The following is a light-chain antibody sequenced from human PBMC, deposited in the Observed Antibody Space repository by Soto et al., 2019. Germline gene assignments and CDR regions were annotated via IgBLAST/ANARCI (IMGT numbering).Light chain of an antibody. Sequence: AIRMTQSPSSLSASTGDRVTITCRASQGISSYLAWYQQKPGKAPKLLIYAASTLQSGVPSRFSGSGSGADFTLTISSLQPEDFATYYCQQSYTIPWMFGQGTKVDIK. CDR2: AAS. V-gene: IGKV1-8*01. J-gene: IGKJ1*01. CDR3: QQSYTIPWM. CDR1: QGISSY.